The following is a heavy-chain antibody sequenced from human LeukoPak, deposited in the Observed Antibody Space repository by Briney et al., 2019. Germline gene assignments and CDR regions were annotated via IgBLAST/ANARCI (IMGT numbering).Heavy chain of an antibody. D-gene: IGHD2-2*01. CDR2: INPNSGGT. J-gene: IGHJ6*03. CDR1: GGNIDNFA. Sequence: GASVKVSCKASGGNIDNFAISWVRQAPGQGLEWMGWINPNSGGTNYAQKFQGRVTMARDTSISTAYMELSRLRSDDTAVYYCARGPYGVVVPVAEDYYMDVWGKGTTVTVSS. V-gene: IGHV1-2*02. CDR3: ARGPYGVVVPVAEDYYMDV.